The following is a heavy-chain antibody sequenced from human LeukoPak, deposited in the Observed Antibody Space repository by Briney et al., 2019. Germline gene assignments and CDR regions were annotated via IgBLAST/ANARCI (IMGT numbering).Heavy chain of an antibody. J-gene: IGHJ5*02. CDR3: AKGGYCSSTSCYPSRWFDP. CDR2: ISGSGGST. D-gene: IGHD2-2*01. CDR1: GFTFSSYA. Sequence: PGGSLRLSCAASGFTFSSYAMSWVRQAPGKGLEWVSAISGSGGSTYYADSVKGRFTISRDNSKNTLYLQMNSLRAEDTAVYYCAKGGYCSSTSCYPSRWFDPWGQGTLVTVSS. V-gene: IGHV3-23*01.